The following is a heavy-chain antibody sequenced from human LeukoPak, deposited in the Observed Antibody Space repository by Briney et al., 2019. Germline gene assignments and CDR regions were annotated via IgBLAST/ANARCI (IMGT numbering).Heavy chain of an antibody. J-gene: IGHJ4*02. V-gene: IGHV1-2*02. CDR2: INPNSGGT. CDR3: ARGGRGWLSPYYFDY. D-gene: IGHD3-22*01. Sequence: ASVKVSCKASGYTLTGYYMHWVRQAPGQGLEWMGWINPNSGGTNYAQKFQGRVTMTRDTSISTAYMELSRLRSDDTAVYYCARGGRGWLSPYYFDYWGQGTLVTVSS. CDR1: GYTLTGYY.